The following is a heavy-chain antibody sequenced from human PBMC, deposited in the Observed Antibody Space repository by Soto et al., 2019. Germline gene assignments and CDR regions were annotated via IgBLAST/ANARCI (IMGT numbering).Heavy chain of an antibody. CDR3: ARDSEHPFDY. J-gene: IGHJ4*02. CDR1: GGSLSTYY. V-gene: IGHV4-59*01. Sequence: QVQLQESGPGLVKPSETLSLTCTVSGGSLSTYYWSWIRQPPGKGLEWIGYIYYSGSTNYNPSLKRRVTISVDTSKNQFSLNLSSVTAADTAVYYCARDSEHPFDYWGQGTLVTVSS. D-gene: IGHD1-1*01. CDR2: IYYSGST.